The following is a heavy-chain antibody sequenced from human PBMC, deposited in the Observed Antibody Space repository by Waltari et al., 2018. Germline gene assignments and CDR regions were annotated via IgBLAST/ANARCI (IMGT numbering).Heavy chain of an antibody. Sequence: QVQLQESGPGLVKPSETLSLTCTVPGGSISSYYCSWLRQPPGKGLEWIGYIYDSGSTNYNPSLKSRVTISVDTSKNQFSLKLSSVTAADTAVYYCARGIRAAQQFDYWGQGTLVTVSS. J-gene: IGHJ4*02. D-gene: IGHD5-18*01. V-gene: IGHV4-59*01. CDR3: ARGIRAAQQFDY. CDR1: GGSISSYY. CDR2: IYDSGST.